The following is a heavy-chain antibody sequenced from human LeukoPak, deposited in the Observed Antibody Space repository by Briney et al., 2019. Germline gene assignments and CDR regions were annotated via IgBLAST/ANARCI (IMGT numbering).Heavy chain of an antibody. J-gene: IGHJ4*02. V-gene: IGHV4-38-2*02. CDR1: GYSISGVYY. Sequence: SETLSLTCTVSGYSISGVYYWGWIRQPPGKGLEWIGIISHSGSTYYNPSLKSRVTISIDTSKNLFSLKLSSVTAADTAVYYCAKEGSFSRSFDYWGQGALVTVSS. CDR2: ISHSGST. D-gene: IGHD3-16*02. CDR3: AKEGSFSRSFDY.